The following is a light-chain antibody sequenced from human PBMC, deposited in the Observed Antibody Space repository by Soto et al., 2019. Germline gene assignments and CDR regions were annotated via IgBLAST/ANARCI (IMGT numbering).Light chain of an antibody. CDR3: SSYTHTSTS. CDR2: AVS. J-gene: IGLJ1*01. Sequence: QSVLTQPASVSGSPGQSITISCTGTSSDIGIFNYVSWYQQHPGKAPKLIIYAVSNRPSGVSDRFSGSKSGNTASLTISGLQTEDEADYYCSSYTHTSTSLATGTKVTVL. CDR1: SSDIGIFNY. V-gene: IGLV2-14*03.